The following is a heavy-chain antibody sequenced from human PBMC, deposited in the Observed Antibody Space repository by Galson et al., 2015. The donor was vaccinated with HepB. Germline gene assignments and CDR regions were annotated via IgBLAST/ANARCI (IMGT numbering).Heavy chain of an antibody. CDR3: ARGEREARYFDY. J-gene: IGHJ4*02. V-gene: IGHV3-30*03. CDR2: ISYDGSNK. Sequence: SLRLSCAASGFTFSSYGMHWVRQAPGKGLEWVAVISYDGSNKYYADSVKGRFTISRDNSKNTLYLQMNSLRAEDTAVYYCARGEREARYFDYWGQGTLVTVSS. CDR1: GFTFSSYG.